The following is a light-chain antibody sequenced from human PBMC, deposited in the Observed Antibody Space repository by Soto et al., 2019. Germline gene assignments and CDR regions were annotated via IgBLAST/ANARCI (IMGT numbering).Light chain of an antibody. CDR2: NDN. V-gene: IGLV1-44*01. J-gene: IGLJ2*01. CDR3: GAWEDSRNGHVV. Sequence: QSVLTQPPSASGTPGQTVTISCSGSSSNIGSNTVNWYQQITGTAPKLLIYNDNQRPSGVPDRFSGSKSGTSGSLAISGLQSEDEGDYYCGAWEDSRNGHVVFGGGTKLTVL. CDR1: SSNIGSNT.